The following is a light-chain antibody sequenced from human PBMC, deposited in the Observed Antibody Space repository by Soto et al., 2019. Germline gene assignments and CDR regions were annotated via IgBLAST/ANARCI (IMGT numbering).Light chain of an antibody. Sequence: QSALTQPASVSGSPGQSITISCTGTSSDVGFYDRVSWVQPHPGITPKLLIYEVTNRPSGVSSRFSGSKSGNTAYLTISGLQAEDEADYYCTSLTSSGTWVFGGGTKVTVL. V-gene: IGLV2-14*01. CDR2: EVT. CDR3: TSLTSSGTWV. CDR1: SSDVGFYDR. J-gene: IGLJ3*02.